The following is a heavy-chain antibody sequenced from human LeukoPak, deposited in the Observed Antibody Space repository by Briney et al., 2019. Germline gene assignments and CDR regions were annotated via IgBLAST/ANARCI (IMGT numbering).Heavy chain of an antibody. CDR3: ARDGGYGSGSYGMDV. J-gene: IGHJ6*04. CDR1: GYTFTSYY. D-gene: IGHD3-10*01. Sequence: ASVKVSCKASGYTFTSYYMHWVRQAPGQELEWMGIINPSGGSTSYAQKFQGRVTMTRDTSTSTVYMELSSLRSEDTAVYYCARDGGYGSGSYGMDVWGKGTTVTVSS. CDR2: INPSGGST. V-gene: IGHV1-46*01.